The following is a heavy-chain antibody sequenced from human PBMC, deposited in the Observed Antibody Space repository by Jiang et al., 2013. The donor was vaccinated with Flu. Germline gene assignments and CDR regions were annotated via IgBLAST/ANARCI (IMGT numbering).Heavy chain of an antibody. Sequence: LEWVSSISSSSSYIYYADSVKGRFTISRDNAKNSLYLQMNSLRAEDTAVYYCARLARGYSGSGASYYFDYWGQGTLVTVSS. CDR2: ISSSSSYI. J-gene: IGHJ4*02. V-gene: IGHV3-21*01. CDR3: ARLARGYSGSGASYYFDY. D-gene: IGHD5-12*01.